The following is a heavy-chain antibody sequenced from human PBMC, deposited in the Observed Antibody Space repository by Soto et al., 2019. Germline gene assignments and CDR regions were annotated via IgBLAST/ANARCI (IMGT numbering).Heavy chain of an antibody. V-gene: IGHV3-23*01. J-gene: IGHJ6*02. CDR1: GFTFSSYA. Sequence: GGSLRLSCAASGFTFSSYAMSWVRQAPGKGLEWVSAISGSGGSTYYADSVKGRFTISRDNSKNTLYLQMNSLRAEDTAVYYCARGRYDFWSGYYHYGMDVWGQGTTVTVSS. CDR3: ARGRYDFWSGYYHYGMDV. D-gene: IGHD3-3*01. CDR2: ISGSGGST.